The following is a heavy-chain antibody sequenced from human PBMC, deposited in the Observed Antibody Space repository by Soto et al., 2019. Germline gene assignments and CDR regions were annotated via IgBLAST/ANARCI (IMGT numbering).Heavy chain of an antibody. D-gene: IGHD1-1*01. CDR3: ARVSYPTGHIHGYWYFDL. J-gene: IGHJ2*01. V-gene: IGHV6-1*01. Sequence: KQSQTLSLTCAISGDSVSSNSAAWNWIRQSPSRGLEWLGRTYYRSKWYNDYAVSVKSRITINPDTSKNQFSLQLNSVTPEDTAVYYCARVSYPTGHIHGYWYFDLWGRGTLVTVSS. CDR1: GDSVSSNSAA. CDR2: TYYRSKWYN.